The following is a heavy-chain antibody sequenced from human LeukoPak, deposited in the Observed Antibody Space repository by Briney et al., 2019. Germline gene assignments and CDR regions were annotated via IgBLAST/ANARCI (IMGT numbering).Heavy chain of an antibody. CDR2: INHSGST. Sequence: SEILSLTCAVYGGSFSGYYWSWLRQPPGKGLEWIGEINHSGSTNYNPSLKSLVTISVDTSKNQFSLKLSSVAAADTAVYYCARVRRGRATVTGGNWFDPWGQGTLVTVSS. CDR3: ARVRRGRATVTGGNWFDP. CDR1: GGSFSGYY. V-gene: IGHV4-34*01. J-gene: IGHJ5*02. D-gene: IGHD4-17*01.